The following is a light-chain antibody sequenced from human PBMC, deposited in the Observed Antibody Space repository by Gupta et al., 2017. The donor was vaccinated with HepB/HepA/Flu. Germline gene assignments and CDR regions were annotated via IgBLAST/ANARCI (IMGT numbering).Light chain of an antibody. J-gene: IGLJ1*01. CDR2: AVN. V-gene: IGLV2-8*01. CDR3: FSYAGSDNWV. Sequence: SCLTQPPSASGSPGRSVTIPCPGTSSAVGSYNFVSWFQQHPGKAPKLMIYAVNERPSGVPDRFSGSKSGNTASLTVSGLQAEDEAYYYCFSYAGSDNWVFGTGTKVTVL. CDR1: SSAVGSYNF.